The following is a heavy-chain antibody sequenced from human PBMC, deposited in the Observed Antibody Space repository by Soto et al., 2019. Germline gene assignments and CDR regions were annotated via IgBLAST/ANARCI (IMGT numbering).Heavy chain of an antibody. CDR3: AGGGVRGVITRTRDYYGMDV. Sequence: PGESLKISCKGSGYSFTSYWIGWVRQMPGKGLEWMGVIYPGDSDTRYSPSFQGQVTISADKSISTAYLQWSSLKASDTAMYYCAGGGVRGVITRTRDYYGMDVWGQGTTVTVSS. J-gene: IGHJ6*02. CDR1: GYSFTSYW. D-gene: IGHD3-10*01. CDR2: IYPGDSDT. V-gene: IGHV5-51*01.